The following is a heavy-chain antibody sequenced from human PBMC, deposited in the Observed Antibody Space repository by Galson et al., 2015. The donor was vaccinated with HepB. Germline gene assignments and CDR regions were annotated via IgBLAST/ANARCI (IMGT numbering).Heavy chain of an antibody. J-gene: IGHJ4*02. D-gene: IGHD3-10*01. CDR1: GGTFSSYA. V-gene: IGHV1-69*06. Sequence: SVKVSCKASGGTFSSYAISWVRQAPGQGLEWMGGIIPIFGTANYAQKFQGRVTITADKSTSTAYMELSSLRSEDTAVYYCARTPDELADYFDYWGQGTLVTVSS. CDR3: ARTPDELADYFDY. CDR2: IIPIFGTA.